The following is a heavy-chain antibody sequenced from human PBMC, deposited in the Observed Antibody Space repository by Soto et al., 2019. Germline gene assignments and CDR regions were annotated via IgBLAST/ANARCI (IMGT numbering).Heavy chain of an antibody. CDR1: GFTFSSYS. J-gene: IGHJ4*02. CDR3: ARDLTAAVFFDY. CDR2: ISSSSSYI. D-gene: IGHD6-13*01. V-gene: IGHV3-21*01. Sequence: EVQLVESGGGLVKPGGSLRLSCAASGFTFSSYSMNWVRQAPGKGLEWVSSISSSSSYIYYADSVKGRFTISRDNAKNSLHLQMNSLRAEDTAVYYCARDLTAAVFFDYWGQGTLVTVSS.